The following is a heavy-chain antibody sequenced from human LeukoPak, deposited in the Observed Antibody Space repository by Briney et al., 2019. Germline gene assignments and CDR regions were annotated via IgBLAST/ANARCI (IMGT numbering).Heavy chain of an antibody. J-gene: IGHJ4*02. CDR2: INPKNGGT. D-gene: IGHD6-19*01. Sequence: WFGWINPKNGGTNYAQTFQGRVTMTRDTSITTAYMELSSLRSDDTAVYYCARVYSSGWPDYWGQGTLVTVSS. V-gene: IGHV1-2*02. CDR3: ARVYSSGWPDY.